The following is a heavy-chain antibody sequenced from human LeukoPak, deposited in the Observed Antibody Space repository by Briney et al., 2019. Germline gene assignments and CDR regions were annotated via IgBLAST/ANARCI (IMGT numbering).Heavy chain of an antibody. CDR3: ASPSYDSSGYYAFDI. V-gene: IGHV4-38-2*02. CDR2: IYHSGST. Sequence: SETLSLTCTVSGYSTGSGYYWGWIRQPPGKGLEWIGSIYHSGSTYYHPSLKSRVTISVDTSKSQFSLKLSSVTAADTAVYYCASPSYDSSGYYAFDIWGQGTMVTVSS. D-gene: IGHD3-22*01. J-gene: IGHJ3*02. CDR1: GYSTGSGYY.